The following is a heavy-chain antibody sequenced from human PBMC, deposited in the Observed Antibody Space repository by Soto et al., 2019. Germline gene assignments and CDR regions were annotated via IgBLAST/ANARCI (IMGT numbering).Heavy chain of an antibody. CDR3: ARGGKNSYGMDV. Sequence: PGGSLRLSCAVSGFSFSSFGMHWVRQAPDKGLEWVANIWYNGRNEYYADSVKGRFTISRDNSKNTVYLQMNSLRAEDSAVYYCARGGKNSYGMDVWGQGTTVTVYS. J-gene: IGHJ6*02. CDR2: IWYNGRNE. CDR1: GFSFSSFG. D-gene: IGHD3-16*01. V-gene: IGHV3-33*01.